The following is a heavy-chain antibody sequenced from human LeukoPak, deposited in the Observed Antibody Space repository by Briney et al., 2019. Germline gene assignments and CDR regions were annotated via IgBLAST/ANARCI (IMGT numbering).Heavy chain of an antibody. Sequence: GRSLRLSCAASGFTFSSYAMHWVRQAPGKGLEWVAVISYDGSNKYYADSVKGRFTISRDNSKNTLYLQMNSLRAEDTAVYYCARQQGIGTTMVRVFDYWGQGTLVTVSS. D-gene: IGHD3-10*01. V-gene: IGHV3-30-3*01. J-gene: IGHJ4*02. CDR2: ISYDGSNK. CDR1: GFTFSSYA. CDR3: ARQQGIGTTMVRVFDY.